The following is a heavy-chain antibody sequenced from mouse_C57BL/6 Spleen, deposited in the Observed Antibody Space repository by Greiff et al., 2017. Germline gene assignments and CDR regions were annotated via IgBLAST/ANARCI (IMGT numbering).Heavy chain of an antibody. CDR3: ARQGSSSYYFDY. V-gene: IGHV5-9*01. CDR1: GFTFSSYT. D-gene: IGHD1-1*01. CDR2: ISGGGGNT. Sequence: EVQRVESGGGLVKPGGSLKLSCAASGFTFSSYTMSWVRQTPETRLGWVATISGGGGNTYYPDSVKGRFTISGDNAKNTLYLQMSSLRSEDTALYYCARQGSSSYYFDYWGQGTTLTVSS. J-gene: IGHJ2*01.